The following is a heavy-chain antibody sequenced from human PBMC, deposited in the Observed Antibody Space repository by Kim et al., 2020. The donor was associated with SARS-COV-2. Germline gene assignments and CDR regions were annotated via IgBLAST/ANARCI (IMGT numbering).Heavy chain of an antibody. D-gene: IGHD6-25*01. CDR3: ARAQLVAGNYFDF. V-gene: IGHV3-33*01. Sequence: YSADSLKGRLTITRDKSKNILNLTRNSLRPEDTAVYYCARAQLVAGNYFDFWGQGTLVTVS. J-gene: IGHJ4*02.